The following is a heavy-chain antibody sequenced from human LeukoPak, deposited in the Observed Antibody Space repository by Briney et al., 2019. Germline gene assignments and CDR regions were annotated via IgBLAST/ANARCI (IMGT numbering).Heavy chain of an antibody. V-gene: IGHV3-15*01. J-gene: IGHJ3*02. CDR2: INSKTDGGTT. CDR3: TTVGYQLPDDAFDI. Sequence: GGSLRLSCAASGFTFSDVWMSWVRQAPGKGLEWVGRINSKTDGGTTDYAAPVKGRFTISRDDSKNTLYLQMNSLKTEDTAVYYCTTVGYQLPDDAFDIWGKGTMVTVSS. CDR1: GFTFSDVW. D-gene: IGHD2-2*01.